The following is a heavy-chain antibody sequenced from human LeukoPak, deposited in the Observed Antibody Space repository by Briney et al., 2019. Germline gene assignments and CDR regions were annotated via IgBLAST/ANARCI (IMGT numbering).Heavy chain of an antibody. J-gene: IGHJ4*02. D-gene: IGHD5-18*01. CDR3: ARAEEGTAMGNFDY. V-gene: IGHV3-74*01. Sequence: PGGSLRLSCAASGFTFSSYWMHWVRQDPGKGVLWVSRINSDGSSTSYAPSLKSRFTISRDNAKNTLYLQMNSLRAEDTAVYYCARAEEGTAMGNFDYWGQGTLVTVSS. CDR1: GFTFSSYW. CDR2: INSDGSST.